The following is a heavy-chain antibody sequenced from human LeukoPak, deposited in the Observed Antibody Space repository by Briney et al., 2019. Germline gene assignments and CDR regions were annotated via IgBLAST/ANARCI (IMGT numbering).Heavy chain of an antibody. CDR3: ARVQTPYYGGDEIGY. CDR1: GFTVSSNY. CDR2: IYSGGST. J-gene: IGHJ4*02. V-gene: IGHV3-53*01. Sequence: PGGSLRLSCAASGFTVSSNYMSWVRQAPGKGLDWVSVIYSGGSTYYADSVKGRFTISRDNSKNTLYLQMNSLRAEDTAVYYCARVQTPYYGGDEIGYWGKGTLVTVSS. D-gene: IGHD2-21*01.